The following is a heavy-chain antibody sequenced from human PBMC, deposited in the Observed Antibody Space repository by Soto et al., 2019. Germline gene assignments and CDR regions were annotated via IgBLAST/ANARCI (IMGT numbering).Heavy chain of an antibody. D-gene: IGHD2-15*01. J-gene: IGHJ3*02. CDR1: GFTFSKSA. Sequence: GASVKVSCKTSGFTFSKSAVQWVRQARGQRLEWMGWIVVGSGNTQYAQKFRERVTITRDMSTSTAHMEVSSLASEDTAVYYCAAELYSGGSCCSFDIWGQGTMVTVSS. CDR2: IVVGSGNT. V-gene: IGHV1-58*01. CDR3: AAELYSGGSCCSFDI.